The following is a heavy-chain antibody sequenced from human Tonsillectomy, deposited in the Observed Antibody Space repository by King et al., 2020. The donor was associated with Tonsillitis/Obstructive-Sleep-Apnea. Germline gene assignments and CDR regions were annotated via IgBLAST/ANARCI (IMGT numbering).Heavy chain of an antibody. D-gene: IGHD3-10*01. CDR2: ITPNGGR. J-gene: IGHJ4*02. CDR3: MSTPRRPLWF. CDR1: GFTVSSYA. Sequence: VQLVESGGGLVQPGGSLRLSCSASGFTVSSYAMHWVRQAPGKGLEYVSAITPNGGRYYADSVKGRFTISRDDSKNTVYLQMSSVRAEDTAVYYCMSTPRRPLWFWGQGTLVTVSS. V-gene: IGHV3-64D*06.